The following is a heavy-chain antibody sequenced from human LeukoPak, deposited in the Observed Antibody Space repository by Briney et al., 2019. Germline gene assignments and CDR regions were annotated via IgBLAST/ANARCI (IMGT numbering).Heavy chain of an antibody. D-gene: IGHD3-10*01. CDR1: GGSISSYY. J-gene: IGHJ3*02. V-gene: IGHV4-59*01. Sequence: SETLSLTCTVSGGSISSYYWSWIRQPPGKGLEWIGYIYYSGSTNYNPSLKSRVTISVDTSKNQFSLKLSSVTAADTAVYYCARAKRRITMVRGVIMWAFDIWGQGTMVTVSS. CDR3: ARAKRRITMVRGVIMWAFDI. CDR2: IYYSGST.